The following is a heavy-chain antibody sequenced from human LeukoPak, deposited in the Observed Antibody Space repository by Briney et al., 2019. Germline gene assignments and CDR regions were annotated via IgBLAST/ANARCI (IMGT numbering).Heavy chain of an antibody. J-gene: IGHJ3*02. Sequence: SVKVSCKASGGTFSSYAISWVRQAPGQGLEWMGRIIPILGIANYAQKFQGRVTITADKSTSTAYMELSSLRSEDTAVYYCASQLTTTGAFDIWGQGTTVTVSS. D-gene: IGHD1-1*01. CDR2: IIPILGIA. CDR1: GGTFSSYA. CDR3: ASQLTTTGAFDI. V-gene: IGHV1-69*04.